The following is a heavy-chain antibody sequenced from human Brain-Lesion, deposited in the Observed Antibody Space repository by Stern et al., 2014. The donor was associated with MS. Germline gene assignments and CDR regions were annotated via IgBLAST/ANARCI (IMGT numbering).Heavy chain of an antibody. V-gene: IGHV4-61*02. CDR2: ICNSGST. CDR1: GGSISSGGYY. D-gene: IGHD2-2*01. Sequence: QVQLQESGPGLVKPSQPLSLSCTVSGGSISSGGYYWSWVRQPPGKGLEWIGRICNSGSTSYNPSLKSRVTISINTSKNQSSLRLNSMTAADTAVYYCARGRVVPGFQYYATDVWGQGTTVIVSS. J-gene: IGHJ6*02. CDR3: ARGRVVPGFQYYATDV.